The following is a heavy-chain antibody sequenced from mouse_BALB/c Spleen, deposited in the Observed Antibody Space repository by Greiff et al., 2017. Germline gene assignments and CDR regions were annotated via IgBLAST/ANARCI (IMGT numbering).Heavy chain of an antibody. CDR3: ARSSTMITTGFAY. Sequence: VKLMESGPGLVQPSQSLSITCTVSGFSFTSYGVHWVRQSPGKGLEWLGVIWSGGSTDYNAAFISRLSISKDNSKSQVFFKMNSLQANDTAIYYCARSSTMITTGFAYWGQGTLVTVSA. CDR2: IWSGGST. CDR1: GFSFTSYG. V-gene: IGHV2-2*02. J-gene: IGHJ3*01. D-gene: IGHD2-4*01.